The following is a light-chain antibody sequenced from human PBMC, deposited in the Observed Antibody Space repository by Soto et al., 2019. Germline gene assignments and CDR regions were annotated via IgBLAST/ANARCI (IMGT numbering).Light chain of an antibody. Sequence: QSVLTQPPSVSGAPGQRVAISCTGSSSNIGTGSDVHWYQHLPGTAPKLLIYGNTNRPSGVPDRFSASKSGTSASLAITGLQAEDEADYYCQSYDSSLSGYVFGTGDQGHRP. V-gene: IGLV1-40*01. J-gene: IGLJ1*01. CDR2: GNT. CDR1: SSNIGTGSD. CDR3: QSYDSSLSGYV.